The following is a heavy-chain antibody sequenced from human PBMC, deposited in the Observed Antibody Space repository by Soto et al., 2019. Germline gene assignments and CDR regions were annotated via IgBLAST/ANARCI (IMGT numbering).Heavy chain of an antibody. CDR1: GGSSSGYY. J-gene: IGHJ4*02. V-gene: IGHV4-34*01. D-gene: IGHD4-17*01. CDR3: ARVTRSTLRGPPNYLAY. CDR2: INHSGST. Sequence: PWETLSLTCAVYGGSSSGYYWGWIRQPPGKGLEWSGEINHSGSTNNTPAHHRRVPITVDTSKNQLALKLSSVTAAATAVHYCARVTRSTLRGPPNYLAYWGKGTLLTVSS.